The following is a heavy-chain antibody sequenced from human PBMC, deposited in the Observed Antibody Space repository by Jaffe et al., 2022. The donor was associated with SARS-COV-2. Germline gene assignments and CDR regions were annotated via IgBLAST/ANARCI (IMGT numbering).Heavy chain of an antibody. Sequence: QVQLQESGPGLVKPSETLSLTCTVSGGSISSYYWSWIRQPPGKGLEWIGYIYYSGSTNYNPSLKSRVTISVDTSKNQFSLKLSSVTAADTAVYYCARIIVGATFDYWGQGTLVTVSS. J-gene: IGHJ4*02. V-gene: IGHV4-59*01. D-gene: IGHD1-26*01. CDR3: ARIIVGATFDY. CDR2: IYYSGST. CDR1: GGSISSYY.